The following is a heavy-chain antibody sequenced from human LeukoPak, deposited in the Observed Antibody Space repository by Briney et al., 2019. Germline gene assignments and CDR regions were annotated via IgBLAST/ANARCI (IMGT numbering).Heavy chain of an antibody. CDR2: IYYSGST. Sequence: PSETLSLTCTVSAAPITSYYWSWIRQPPGKGLEWIGYIYYSGSTNYNPSLKSRVAISVDTSKNQVSLRLSSVTAADTAVYYCARGGSIVGAAPHDAFDIWGQGTVVTVS. CDR3: ARGGSIVGAAPHDAFDI. J-gene: IGHJ3*02. V-gene: IGHV4-59*01. CDR1: AAPITSYY. D-gene: IGHD1-26*01.